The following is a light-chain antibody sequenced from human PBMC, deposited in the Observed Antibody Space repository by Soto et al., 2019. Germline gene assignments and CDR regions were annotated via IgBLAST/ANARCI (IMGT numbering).Light chain of an antibody. V-gene: IGLV2-14*01. CDR3: SSYSTASSPHVL. CDR1: RSDVGRYNY. Sequence: QSVLTQPASVSGSPGQSITISCTGTRSDVGRYNYVSWYQQHPGKAPKLLIYEVTYRPSGVSTRFSASKSGSTACLTISGIQAEDEADYYCSSYSTASSPHVLFGGGTKLTVL. J-gene: IGLJ2*01. CDR2: EVT.